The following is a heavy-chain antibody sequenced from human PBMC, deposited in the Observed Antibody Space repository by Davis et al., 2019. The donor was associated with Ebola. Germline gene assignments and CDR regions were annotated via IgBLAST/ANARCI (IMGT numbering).Heavy chain of an antibody. CDR1: GGTFSSYA. D-gene: IGHD1-1*01. CDR2: IIPILGIA. Sequence: SVKVSCKASGGTFSSYAISWVRQAPGQGLEWMGRIIPILGIANYAQKFQGRVTMTRDTSTSTVYMELSSLRSEDTAVYYCARVLPKLPTYFDYWGQGTLVTVSS. CDR3: ARVLPKLPTYFDY. J-gene: IGHJ4*02. V-gene: IGHV1-69*04.